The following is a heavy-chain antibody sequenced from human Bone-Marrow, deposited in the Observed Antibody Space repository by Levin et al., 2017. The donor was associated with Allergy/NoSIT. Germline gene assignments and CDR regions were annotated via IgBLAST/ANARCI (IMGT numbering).Heavy chain of an antibody. CDR2: INHSGST. D-gene: IGHD6-13*01. Sequence: SQTLSLTCAVYGGSFRGYYWSWIRQPPGKGLEWIGEINHSGSTNYNPSLKSRVTISVDTSKNQFSLKLSSVTAADTAVYYCARAFRGSWYYYYYGMDGWGQGTTVTVSS. V-gene: IGHV4-34*01. CDR3: ARAFRGSWYYYYYGMDG. CDR1: GGSFRGYY. J-gene: IGHJ6*02.